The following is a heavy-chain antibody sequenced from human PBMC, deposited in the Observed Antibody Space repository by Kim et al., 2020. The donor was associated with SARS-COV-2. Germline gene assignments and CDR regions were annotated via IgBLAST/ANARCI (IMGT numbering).Heavy chain of an antibody. Sequence: ASVKVSCKASGYTFTSYGISWVRQAPGQGLEWMGWISAYNGNTNYAQKLQGRVTMTTDTSTSTAYMELRSLRSDDTAVYYCARYSGSYGPYGMDVWGQGTTVTVSS. CDR1: GYTFTSYG. CDR3: ARYSGSYGPYGMDV. J-gene: IGHJ6*02. V-gene: IGHV1-18*01. D-gene: IGHD1-26*01. CDR2: ISAYNGNT.